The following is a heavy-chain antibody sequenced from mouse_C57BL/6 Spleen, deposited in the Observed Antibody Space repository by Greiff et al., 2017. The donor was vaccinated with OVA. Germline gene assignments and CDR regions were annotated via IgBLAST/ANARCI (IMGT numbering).Heavy chain of an antibody. V-gene: IGHV5-6*01. CDR3: ARHDDYSNYNAMDY. J-gene: IGHJ4*01. CDR2: ISSGGSYT. Sequence: EVQVVESGGDLVKPGGSLKLSCAASGFTFSSYGMSWVRQTPDKRLEWVATISSGGSYTYSPDSVKGRFTISRDNAKNTLYLQMSSLKSEDTAMYYCARHDDYSNYNAMDYWGQGTSVTVSS. CDR1: GFTFSSYG. D-gene: IGHD2-5*01.